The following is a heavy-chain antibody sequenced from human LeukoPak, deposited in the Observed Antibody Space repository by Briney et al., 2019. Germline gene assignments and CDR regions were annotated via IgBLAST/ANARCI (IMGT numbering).Heavy chain of an antibody. CDR1: GFTFSDYS. D-gene: IGHD5-24*01. J-gene: IGHJ4*02. CDR3: ARWRRDGYNYYLGY. CDR2: IRRGGDTI. V-gene: IGHV3-11*01. Sequence: GGSLRLSCAASGFTFSDYSMSWLRQAPGKGLEWLSYIRRGGDTIYYADSVKGRFTISRDDANNSLFLQMDSLGAEDTAVYYCARWRRDGYNYYLGYWGQGTLVTVSS.